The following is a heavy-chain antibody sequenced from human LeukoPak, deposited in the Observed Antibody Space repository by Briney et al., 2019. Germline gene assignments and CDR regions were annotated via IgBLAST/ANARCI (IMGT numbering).Heavy chain of an antibody. CDR2: ISATGDTT. V-gene: IGHV3-23*01. J-gene: IGHJ4*02. Sequence: GGSLRLTCSPSEFTFSNYAMSWVRQAPGKGLEWVSVISATGDTTYYADSVKGRFTISRDNSKNTLYLQMNNLRAEDTAVYYCAKAPRRIVGATHYFDYWGQGTLVTVSS. CDR1: EFTFSNYA. CDR3: AKAPRRIVGATHYFDY. D-gene: IGHD1-26*01.